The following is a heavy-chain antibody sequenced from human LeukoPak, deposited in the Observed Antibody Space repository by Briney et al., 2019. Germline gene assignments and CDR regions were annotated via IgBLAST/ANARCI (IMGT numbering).Heavy chain of an antibody. CDR1: GGSISSYY. V-gene: IGHV3-15*01. J-gene: IGHJ6*02. Sequence: TSETLSLTCTVSGGSISSYYWSWIRQPPGKGLEWVGRIKSKTDGGTTDYAAPVKGRFTTSRDDSKNTLYLQMNSLKTEDTAVYYCTTDPYGMDVWGQGTTVTVSS. CDR3: TTDPYGMDV. CDR2: IKSKTDGGTT.